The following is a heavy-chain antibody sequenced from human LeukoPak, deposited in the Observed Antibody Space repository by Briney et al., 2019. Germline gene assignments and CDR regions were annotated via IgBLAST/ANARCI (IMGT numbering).Heavy chain of an antibody. CDR3: ARVNYDRSGYYRSNYYFDY. CDR2: INTDGSTT. J-gene: IGHJ4*02. V-gene: IGHV3-74*03. Sequence: GGSLRLSCAASGFTFSNYWMHWVRQAPGKGLVWVSCINTDGSTTTYADSVKGRFTISRDNAKNTLHLQMNSLRAEDTAIYYCARVNYDRSGYYRSNYYFDYWGQGTLVTVSS. CDR1: GFTFSNYW. D-gene: IGHD3-22*01.